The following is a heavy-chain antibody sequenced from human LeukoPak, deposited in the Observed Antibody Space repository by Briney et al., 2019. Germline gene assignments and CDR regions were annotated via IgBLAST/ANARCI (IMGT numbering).Heavy chain of an antibody. J-gene: IGHJ5*02. D-gene: IGHD5-18*01. CDR3: ARGGIQLWSNNWVDP. Sequence: PSETLSLTCTVSGGSMSSYYWSWIRQPPGKGLEWIGYVYYSGTTNYNPSLRSRVTISVDTSKNQFSLKLSSVTAADTAVYYCARGGIQLWSNNWVDPWGQGIPVTVSS. CDR2: VYYSGTT. V-gene: IGHV4-59*01. CDR1: GGSMSSYY.